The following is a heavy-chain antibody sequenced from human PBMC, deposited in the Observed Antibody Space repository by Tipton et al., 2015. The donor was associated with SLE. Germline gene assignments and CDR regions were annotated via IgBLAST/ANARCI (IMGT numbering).Heavy chain of an antibody. V-gene: IGHV1-69*09. CDR3: ARTYYYDSSGYYAFDI. CDR1: GSTFSSYA. CDR2: IIPILGIS. D-gene: IGHD3-22*01. J-gene: IGHJ3*02. Sequence: QLVQSGPEVKKPGSSVKVSCKASGSTFSSYAISWVRQAPGQGLEWMGRIIPILGISNYAQKFQGRVTITADKSTSTAYMELSSLRSEDTAVYYCARTYYYDSSGYYAFDIWGQGTMVTVSS.